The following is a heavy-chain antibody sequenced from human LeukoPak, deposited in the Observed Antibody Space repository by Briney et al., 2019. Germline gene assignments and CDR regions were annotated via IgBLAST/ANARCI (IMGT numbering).Heavy chain of an antibody. V-gene: IGHV3-74*01. CDR1: GFTFRTYW. CDR2: INSDGSST. CDR3: ARVGYLGYCTNGVCYTPRNYYYGMDV. Sequence: GGSLRLSCAVSGFTFRTYWMHWVRQAPGKGLVWVSRINSDGSSTSYADSVKGRFTISRDNAKNTLYLQMNSLRAEDTAVYYCARVGYLGYCTNGVCYTPRNYYYGMDVWGQGTTVTVSS. D-gene: IGHD2-8*01. J-gene: IGHJ6*02.